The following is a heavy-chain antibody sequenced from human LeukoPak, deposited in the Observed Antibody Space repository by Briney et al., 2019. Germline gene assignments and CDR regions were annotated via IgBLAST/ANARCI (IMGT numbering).Heavy chain of an antibody. CDR3: AKMRPEIVVVAEIDY. J-gene: IGHJ4*02. V-gene: IGHV3-23*01. Sequence: PGGSLRLSCVASGFTFSRYAMRWVRQARGKGLESVSAISGTVISTYYAHSVKGRFTIPRDNSKNTMYLQMNSLRAEDTAVYYCAKMRPEIVVVAEIDYWGQGTLVTVSS. CDR1: GFTFSRYA. D-gene: IGHD2-15*01. CDR2: ISGTVIST.